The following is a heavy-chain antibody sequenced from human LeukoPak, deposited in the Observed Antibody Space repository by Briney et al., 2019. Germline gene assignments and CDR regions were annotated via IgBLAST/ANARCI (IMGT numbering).Heavy chain of an antibody. CDR3: ARRGSLTVVRGAFDI. D-gene: IGHD2-15*01. J-gene: IGHJ3*02. V-gene: IGHV4-39*01. CDR2: IYYSGST. Sequence: PSETLSLTCTVSGGSISSSSYYWGWIRQPPGKGLEWIGSIYYSGSTYYNPSLKSRVTISVDTSKNQFSLKLSSVTATDTAVYYCARRGSLTVVRGAFDIWGQGTMVTVSS. CDR1: GGSISSSSYY.